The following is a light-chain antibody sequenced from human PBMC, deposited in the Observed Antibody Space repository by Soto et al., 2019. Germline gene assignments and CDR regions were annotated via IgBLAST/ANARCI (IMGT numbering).Light chain of an antibody. J-gene: IGLJ2*01. CDR2: EVS. V-gene: IGLV2-8*01. CDR3: NSYAGSNNLV. Sequence: QSALTQPPSASGSLGQSVTISCTGTSSAVGGYNYVSWYQQHPGKAPKLMISEVSKRPSGVPDRFSGSKSGNTASLTVSGLQAEDEADYYCNSYAGSNNLVFGGGTKLTVL. CDR1: SSAVGGYNY.